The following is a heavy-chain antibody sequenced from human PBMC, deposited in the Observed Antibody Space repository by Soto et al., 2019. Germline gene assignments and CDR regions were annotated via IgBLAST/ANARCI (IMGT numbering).Heavy chain of an antibody. Sequence: SETLSLTCTVSGGSISSYYWSWIRQPPGKGLEWIGYIYYSGSTNYNPSLKSRVTISVDTSKNQFSLKLSSVTAADTAVYYCARRYDYIWGSYRQYYYYYMDVWGKGTTVTISS. CDR1: GGSISSYY. CDR3: ARRYDYIWGSYRQYYYYYMDV. V-gene: IGHV4-59*08. CDR2: IYYSGST. J-gene: IGHJ6*03. D-gene: IGHD3-16*02.